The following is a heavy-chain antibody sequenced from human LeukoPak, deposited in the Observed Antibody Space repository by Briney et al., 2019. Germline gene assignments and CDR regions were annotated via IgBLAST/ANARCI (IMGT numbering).Heavy chain of an antibody. J-gene: IGHJ5*02. D-gene: IGHD1-26*01. CDR2: ISSNGGST. Sequence: SGGSLRLSCAASGFTFSSYAMHWVRQAPGKGLEYVSAISSNGGSTYYANSVKGRFTISRDNSKNTLYLQMGSLRAEDMAVYYCARGGSYFPHWFDPWGQGTLVTVPS. V-gene: IGHV3-64*01. CDR1: GFTFSSYA. CDR3: ARGGSYFPHWFDP.